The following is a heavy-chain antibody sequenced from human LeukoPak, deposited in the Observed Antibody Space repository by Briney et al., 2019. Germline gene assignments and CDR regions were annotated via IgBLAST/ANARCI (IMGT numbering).Heavy chain of an antibody. CDR1: GFTFSSYE. V-gene: IGHV3-48*03. Sequence: GGTLRPSCAASGFTFSSYEMNWVRQAPGKGLEWVSYISSSGSTIYYADSVKGRFTISRDNAKNSLYLQMNSLRAEDTAVYYCARDTYYYDSCGYFGAFDIWGQGTMVTVSS. CDR2: ISSSGSTI. D-gene: IGHD3-22*01. J-gene: IGHJ3*02. CDR3: ARDTYYYDSCGYFGAFDI.